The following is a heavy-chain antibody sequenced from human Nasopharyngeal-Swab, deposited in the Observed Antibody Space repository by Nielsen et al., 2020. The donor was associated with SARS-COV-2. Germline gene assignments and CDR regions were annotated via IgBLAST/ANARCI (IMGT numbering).Heavy chain of an antibody. J-gene: IGHJ4*02. Sequence: SLKISCAASGFTFSSYGMHWVRQAPGKGLEWVAVIWYDGSNKYYADSVKGRFTISRDNSKNTLYLQMNSLRAGDTAVYYCARAQAPEPDIAVAGNPRDWGQGTLVTVSS. CDR3: ARAQAPEPDIAVAGNPRD. CDR1: GFTFSSYG. D-gene: IGHD6-19*01. CDR2: IWYDGSNK. V-gene: IGHV3-30*19.